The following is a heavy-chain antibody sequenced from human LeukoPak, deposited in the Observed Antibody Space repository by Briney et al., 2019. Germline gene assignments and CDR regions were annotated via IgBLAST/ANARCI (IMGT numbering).Heavy chain of an antibody. CDR3: ARDVRTGDFDY. CDR2: ISESGDAT. Sequence: GGSLRLSCLASGFTFSNFGMSWVRHTPGKGLEWVSAISESGDATFYADSVKGRFTISRDNAKNSLYLQMNSLRAEDTAVYYCARDVRTGDFDYWGQGTLVTVSS. V-gene: IGHV3-21*01. CDR1: GFTFSNFG. J-gene: IGHJ4*02. D-gene: IGHD7-27*01.